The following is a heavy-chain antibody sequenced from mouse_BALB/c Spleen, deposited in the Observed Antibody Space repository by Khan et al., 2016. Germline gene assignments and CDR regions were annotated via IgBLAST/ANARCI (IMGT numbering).Heavy chain of an antibody. D-gene: IGHD1-1*01. V-gene: IGHV3-2*02. CDR2: ISYSGST. CDR3: AILIYYYESRFAY. J-gene: IGHJ3*01. CDR1: GYSITSDYA. Sequence: EVKLVESGPGLVKPSQSLSLTCTVTGYSITSDYAWNWIRQFPGNKLEWMGYISYSGSTSYNPSLKSRNYITRDTSKNQFFLQLNSVTTEDTATYYCAILIYYYESRFAYWGQGTLVTVSA.